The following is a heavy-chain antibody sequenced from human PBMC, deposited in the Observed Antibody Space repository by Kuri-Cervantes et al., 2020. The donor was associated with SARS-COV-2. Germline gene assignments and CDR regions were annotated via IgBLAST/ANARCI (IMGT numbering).Heavy chain of an antibody. CDR3: AKDRVGVQDF. Sequence: GSLKISCAASGFTFSTSAMNWVRQAAGKGLEWVSSITGSGGSTYLAASVRGRFTISRDNSQNTLYLHMKSLRSEDTAMYYCAKDRVGVQDFWGQGTLVTVSS. D-gene: IGHD2-21*01. V-gene: IGHV3-23*01. CDR1: GFTFSTSA. J-gene: IGHJ4*02. CDR2: ITGSGGST.